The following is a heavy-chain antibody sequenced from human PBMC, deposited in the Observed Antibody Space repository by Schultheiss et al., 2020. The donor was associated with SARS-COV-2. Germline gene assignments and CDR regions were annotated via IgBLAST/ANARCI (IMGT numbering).Heavy chain of an antibody. CDR2: ISGSGGST. Sequence: GGSLRLSCAASGFTFSSYAMSWVRQAPGKGLEWVSAISGSGGSTYYADSVKGRFTISRDNAKNSLYLQMNSLRAEDTAVYYCARDGTQWLVLDYWGQGTLVTVSS. CDR3: ARDGTQWLVLDY. J-gene: IGHJ4*02. CDR1: GFTFSSYA. D-gene: IGHD6-19*01. V-gene: IGHV3-23*01.